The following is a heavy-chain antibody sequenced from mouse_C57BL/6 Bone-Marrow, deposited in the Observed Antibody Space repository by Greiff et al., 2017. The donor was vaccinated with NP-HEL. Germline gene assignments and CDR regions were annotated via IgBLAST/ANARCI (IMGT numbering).Heavy chain of an antibody. V-gene: IGHV1-72*01. CDR3: ARSDLLWLRLFDY. J-gene: IGHJ2*01. D-gene: IGHD2-2*01. CDR1: GYTFTSYW. CDR2: IDPNSGGT. Sequence: QVQLQQPGAELVKPGASVKLSCTASGYTFTSYWMHWVKQRPGRGLEWIGRIDPNSGGTKYNEKFKSKATLTVDKHSSTAYMQLSSLPSEDSAVYYCARSDLLWLRLFDYWGQGTTLTVSS.